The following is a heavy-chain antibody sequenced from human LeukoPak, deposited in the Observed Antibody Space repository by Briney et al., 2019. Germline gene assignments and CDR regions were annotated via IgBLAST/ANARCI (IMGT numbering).Heavy chain of an antibody. CDR2: INHSGST. CDR1: GGSFSGYY. J-gene: IGHJ4*02. Sequence: PSETLSLACAVYGGSFSGYYWSWIRHPPGKGLEWIGEINHSGSTNYNPSLKSRVTISVDTSKNQFSLKLSSVTAADTAVYYCARTSGVDYCSSTSCYYDYWGQGTLVTVSS. D-gene: IGHD2-2*01. V-gene: IGHV4-34*01. CDR3: ARTSGVDYCSSTSCYYDY.